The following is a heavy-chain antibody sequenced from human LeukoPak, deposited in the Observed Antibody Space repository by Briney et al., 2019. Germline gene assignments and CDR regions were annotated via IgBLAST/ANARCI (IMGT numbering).Heavy chain of an antibody. CDR2: IYHSGST. CDR3: ARGVPAALNSYNWFDP. J-gene: IGHJ5*02. V-gene: IGHV4-30-2*01. D-gene: IGHD2-2*01. Sequence: SQTLSLTCAVSGGSISSGGYSWSWIRQPPGKGLEWIGYIYHSGSTYYNPSLKSRVTISVDRSKNQFSLKLSSVTAADTAVYYCARGVPAALNSYNWFDPWGQGTLVTVSS. CDR1: GGSISSGGYS.